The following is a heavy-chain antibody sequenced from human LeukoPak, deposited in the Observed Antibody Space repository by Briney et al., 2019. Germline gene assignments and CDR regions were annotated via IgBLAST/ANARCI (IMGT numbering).Heavy chain of an antibody. V-gene: IGHV4-61*02. CDR1: GGSISSGTYY. D-gene: IGHD4-17*01. CDR3: ARGGYGDYNRGRNAFGI. CDR2: IHTSGTT. J-gene: IGHJ3*02. Sequence: SETLSLTCTVSGGSISSGTYYWSWIRQPAGKGLEWIGRIHTSGTTNYNPSLKSRVTISVDTSRNRFSLRLSSVTAADTAVYYCARGGYGDYNRGRNAFGIWGQGTVVSVSS.